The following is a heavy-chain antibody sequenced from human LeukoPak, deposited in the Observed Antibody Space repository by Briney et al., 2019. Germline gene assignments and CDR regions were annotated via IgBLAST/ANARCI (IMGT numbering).Heavy chain of an antibody. CDR1: GFTLGDYD. CDR2: ISSNSDTI. Sequence: PGGSLRLSCAASGFTLGDYDIHWVRQAPGKGPEWVSSISSNSDTIAYAEPVKGRFTVSRDNTINSLYLQMDSLRVEDTALYYCAKNRGAGSHFYYHMNVWGKGTTVTVSS. CDR3: AKNRGAGSHFYYHMNV. J-gene: IGHJ6*03. D-gene: IGHD1-26*01. V-gene: IGHV3-9*01.